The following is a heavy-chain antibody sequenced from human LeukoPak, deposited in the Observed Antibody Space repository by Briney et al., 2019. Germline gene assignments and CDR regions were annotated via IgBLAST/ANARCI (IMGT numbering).Heavy chain of an antibody. Sequence: SETLSLTCAVYGGSFSGCYWSWIRQPPGKGLEWIGEINHSGSTNYNPSLKSRVTISVDTSKNQFSLKLTSVTAADTAVYYCARAPPYGSGWSKGVLDYWGQGTLVTVSS. CDR1: GGSFSGCY. D-gene: IGHD6-19*01. CDR3: ARAPPYGSGWSKGVLDY. CDR2: INHSGST. V-gene: IGHV4-34*01. J-gene: IGHJ4*02.